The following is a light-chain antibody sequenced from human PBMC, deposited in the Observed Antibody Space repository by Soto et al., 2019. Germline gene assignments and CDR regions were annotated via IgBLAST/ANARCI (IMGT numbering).Light chain of an antibody. Sequence: EIVLTQSPATLSVSPVYIATLSCMASQSVNSNLAWYHLKPGQAPRLLIYGASIRAAGIPARFTGSESGTEFTLSISSLQSEDFAVYYCQQYDDWPWTCGHGNKVDIK. J-gene: IGKJ1*01. CDR1: QSVNSN. CDR3: QQYDDWPWT. CDR2: GAS. V-gene: IGKV3-15*01.